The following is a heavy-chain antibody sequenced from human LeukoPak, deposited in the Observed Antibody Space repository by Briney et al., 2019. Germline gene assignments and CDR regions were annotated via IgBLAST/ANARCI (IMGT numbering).Heavy chain of an antibody. CDR3: ATVQGVYFDY. Sequence: SETLSLTCTVSGGSISSSSYYWGWIRQPPGKGLEWIGSIYYSGSTYYNPSLKSRVTISVDTSKNQFSLKLSSVTAADTAVYYCATVQGVYFDYWGQGTLVTVSS. J-gene: IGHJ4*02. CDR2: IYYSGST. V-gene: IGHV4-39*01. D-gene: IGHD6-6*01. CDR1: GGSISSSSYY.